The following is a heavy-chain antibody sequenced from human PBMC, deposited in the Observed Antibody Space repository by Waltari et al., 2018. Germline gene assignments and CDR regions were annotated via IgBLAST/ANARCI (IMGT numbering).Heavy chain of an antibody. V-gene: IGHV4-34*01. CDR2: INHSGST. CDR3: ARAAPGGAWFDP. CDR1: GGSFSGYY. Sequence: QVQLQQWGAGLLKPSEPLSLTCAVYGGSFSGYYWSWTRQPPGKGLEWIGEINHSGSTNYNPSLKSRVTISVDTSKDQFSLKLSSVTAADTAVYYCARAAPGGAWFDPWGQGTLVTVSS. D-gene: IGHD3-10*01. J-gene: IGHJ5*02.